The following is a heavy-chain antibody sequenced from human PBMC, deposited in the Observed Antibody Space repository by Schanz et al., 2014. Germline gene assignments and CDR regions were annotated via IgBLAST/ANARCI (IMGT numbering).Heavy chain of an antibody. CDR1: GFTFSQYG. CDR2: IGYDGSEK. D-gene: IGHD1-1*01. V-gene: IGHV3-33*06. CDR3: VKDPDKYNWNDVEGMDV. J-gene: IGHJ6*01. Sequence: QVFLAESGGGVVQPGRSLRLSCAASGFTFSQYGMHWVRQAPGKGLEWVANIGYDGSEKYYVDSVKGRFTISRDNSKDTLYLQMSGLTPEDTAVYYCVKDPDKYNWNDVEGMDVWGPGTTVTVSS.